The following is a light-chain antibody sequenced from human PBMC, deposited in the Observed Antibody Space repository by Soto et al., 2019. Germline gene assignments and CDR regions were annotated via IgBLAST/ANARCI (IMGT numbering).Light chain of an antibody. J-gene: IGLJ1*01. CDR1: NSNIGRNS. CDR2: SDN. Sequence: QSVLTQPPSASATPGQRVTISCSGRNSNIGRNSVNWYQQLPGTAPKLLMYSDNQRPSGVPDRFSGSKSGTSASLAISGLRSEDEAEYYCAAWDDRLSAYVFASGTKV. CDR3: AAWDDRLSAYV. V-gene: IGLV1-47*02.